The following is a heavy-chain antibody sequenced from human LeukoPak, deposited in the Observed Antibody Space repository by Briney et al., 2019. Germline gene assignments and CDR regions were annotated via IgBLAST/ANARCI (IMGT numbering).Heavy chain of an antibody. V-gene: IGHV3-23*01. Sequence: QAGGSLRLSCAASGFTFSSYGMHWVRQAPGKGLEWVSAISGSGGSTYYADSVKGRFTISRDNSKNTLYLQMNSLRAEDTAVYYYAKAFGIAVAPSWGQGTLVTVSS. CDR3: AKAFGIAVAPS. CDR1: GFTFSSYG. J-gene: IGHJ4*02. CDR2: ISGSGGST. D-gene: IGHD6-19*01.